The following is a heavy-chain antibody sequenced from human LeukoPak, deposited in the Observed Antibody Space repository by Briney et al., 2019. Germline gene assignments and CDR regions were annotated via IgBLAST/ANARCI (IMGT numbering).Heavy chain of an antibody. Sequence: SETLSLTCTVSGGSISSGSYYWSWIRQPAGKGLEWIGRIYSSGNTNYHPSLKSRVTMSIDTSKNQFSLTLNSVTAADTAVYYCARIYSSSWFLNWFDPWGQGTLVTVSS. CDR2: IYSSGNT. CDR3: ARIYSSSWFLNWFDP. J-gene: IGHJ5*02. V-gene: IGHV4-61*02. CDR1: GGSISSGSYY. D-gene: IGHD6-13*01.